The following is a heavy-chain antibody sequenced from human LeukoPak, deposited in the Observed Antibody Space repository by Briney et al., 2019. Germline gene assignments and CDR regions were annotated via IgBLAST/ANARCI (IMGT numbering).Heavy chain of an antibody. CDR3: AKVRTYFYHGLDV. Sequence: PGGSLRLSCAASGFTFSSFAMSWVRQAQGKGLEWVSGISDSGGGRTYYADSVKGRFTISRDNSKNTLYLQVNSLRAEDTAVYYCAKVRTYFYHGLDVWGQGTTVTVSS. J-gene: IGHJ6*02. CDR1: GFTFSSFA. D-gene: IGHD1-14*01. CDR2: ISDSGGGRT. V-gene: IGHV3-23*01.